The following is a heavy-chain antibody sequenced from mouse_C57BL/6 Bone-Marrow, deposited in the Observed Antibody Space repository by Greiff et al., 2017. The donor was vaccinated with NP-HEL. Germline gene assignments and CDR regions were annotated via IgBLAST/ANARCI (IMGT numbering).Heavy chain of an antibody. CDR3: ARTYYSNEGYFDY. J-gene: IGHJ2*01. D-gene: IGHD2-5*01. CDR2: ISDGGSYT. CDR1: GFTFSSYA. Sequence: EVQLVESGGGLVKPGGSLKLSCAASGFTFSSYAMSWVRQTPEKRLEWVATISDGGSYTYYPDNVKGRFTISRDNAKNNLYLQMSHLKSEDTAMYYCARTYYSNEGYFDYWGQGTTLTVSS. V-gene: IGHV5-4*01.